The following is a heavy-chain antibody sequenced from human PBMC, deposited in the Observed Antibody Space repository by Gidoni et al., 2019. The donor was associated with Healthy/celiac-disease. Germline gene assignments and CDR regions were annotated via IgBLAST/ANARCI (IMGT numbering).Heavy chain of an antibody. V-gene: IGHV4-34*01. D-gene: IGHD6-13*01. J-gene: IGHJ4*02. CDR1: GGSFSGYY. Sequence: QVQLQQWGAGLLKPSETLSLTCAVYGGSFSGYYWSWIRQPPGKGLEWIGEINHSGSTNYNPSLKSRVTISVDTSKNQFSLKLSSVTAADTAVYYCARVGSKQQLVRDYWGQGTLVTVSS. CDR2: INHSGST. CDR3: ARVGSKQQLVRDY.